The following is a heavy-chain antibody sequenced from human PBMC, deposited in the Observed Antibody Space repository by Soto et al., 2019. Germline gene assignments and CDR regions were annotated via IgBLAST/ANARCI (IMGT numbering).Heavy chain of an antibody. J-gene: IGHJ6*03. Sequence: GRSLRLSCAASGFTFDDYAMHWVRQAPGKGLEWVSGISWNSGSIGYADSVKGRFTISRDNAKNSLYLQMNSLRAEDTALYYCAKVGTTNKYYYYYYYMDVWGKGTTVTVSS. CDR2: ISWNSGSI. CDR1: GFTFDDYA. D-gene: IGHD7-27*01. V-gene: IGHV3-9*01. CDR3: AKVGTTNKYYYYYYYMDV.